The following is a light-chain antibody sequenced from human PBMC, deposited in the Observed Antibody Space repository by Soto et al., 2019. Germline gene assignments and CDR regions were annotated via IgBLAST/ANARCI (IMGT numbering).Light chain of an antibody. CDR3: QQYGSSPIT. CDR1: QSVSNNY. J-gene: IGKJ5*01. Sequence: EIVLTQSPGTLSLSPGERATLSCRASQSVSNNYLAWYQQKPGQAPRLLIYGASNRATGIPDRISGSGSGTDLTLTISRLEPEDFAVYYCQQYGSSPITFGQGTRLEIK. CDR2: GAS. V-gene: IGKV3-20*01.